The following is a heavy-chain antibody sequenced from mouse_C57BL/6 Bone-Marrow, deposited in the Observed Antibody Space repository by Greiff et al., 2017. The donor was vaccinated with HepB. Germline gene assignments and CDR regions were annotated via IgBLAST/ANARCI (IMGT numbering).Heavy chain of an antibody. V-gene: IGHV1-58*01. J-gene: IGHJ4*01. D-gene: IGHD1-1*01. CDR2: IYIGNGYT. CDR1: GYTFTSYG. Sequence: VQLQQSGAELVRPGSSVKMSCKTSGYTFTSYGINWVKQRPGQGLEWIGYIYIGNGYTEYNEKFKDKATLTSDSSSSTAYMQLISLTSEDSAIYFCARCRITTVVPYAMDYWGQGTSVTVSS. CDR3: ARCRITTVVPYAMDY.